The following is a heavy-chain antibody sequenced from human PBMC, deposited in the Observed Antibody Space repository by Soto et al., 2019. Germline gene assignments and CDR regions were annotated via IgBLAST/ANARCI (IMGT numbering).Heavy chain of an antibody. D-gene: IGHD3-9*01. CDR3: ARTAYYHILTGYYPFDY. V-gene: IGHV3-48*03. CDR1: GFTFSSYQ. J-gene: IGHJ4*02. Sequence: GGSLRLSCAASGFTFSSYQMNWVRHVPGKGLEWIAYIDNSGDSIFYADSVKGRFTISRDNAKNSLHLQINSLRSEDTAVYYRARTAYYHILTGYYPFDYRGLRTLVTASS. CDR2: IDNSGDSI.